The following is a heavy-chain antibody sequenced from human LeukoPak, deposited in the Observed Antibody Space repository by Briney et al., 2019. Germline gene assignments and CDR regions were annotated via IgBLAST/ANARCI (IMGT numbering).Heavy chain of an antibody. V-gene: IGHV4-59*01. Sequence: SETLSLTCTVSGGSISSYYWSWIRQPPGKGLEWIGYMDYSGSTNYNPSLESRVTISVDTSKNQFSLKLSSVTAADTAVYYCARVGGTNYYYYGMDVWGQGTTVTVSS. D-gene: IGHD1-1*01. CDR3: ARVGGTNYYYYGMDV. CDR2: MDYSGST. J-gene: IGHJ6*02. CDR1: GGSISSYY.